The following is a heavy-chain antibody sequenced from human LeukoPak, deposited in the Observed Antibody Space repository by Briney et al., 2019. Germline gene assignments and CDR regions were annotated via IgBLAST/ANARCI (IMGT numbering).Heavy chain of an antibody. D-gene: IGHD3-3*01. CDR1: GYSFNSYW. CDR3: ASRFAPWDAFDI. Sequence: GESLKISCKGSGYSFNSYWIGWVRQTPGKGLEWMGIIYPGDSDTRYSPSFQGQVTISADKSISTAYLQWSSLKASDTAMYYCASRFAPWDAFDIWGQGTMVTASS. CDR2: IYPGDSDT. V-gene: IGHV5-51*01. J-gene: IGHJ3*02.